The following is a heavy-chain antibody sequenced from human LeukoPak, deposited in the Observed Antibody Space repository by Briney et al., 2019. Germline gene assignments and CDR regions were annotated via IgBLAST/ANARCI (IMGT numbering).Heavy chain of an antibody. J-gene: IGHJ4*02. D-gene: IGHD2-2*01. CDR2: IIPIFGTA. CDR1: GGTFSSYA. CDR3: ARAKGVVPAAIGYFDY. Sequence: ASVKVSCKASGGTFSSYAISWVRQAPGQGLEWMGGIIPIFGTANYAQKFQGRVTITADESTSTAYMELSSLRSEDTAVYYCARAKGVVPAAIGYFDYWGQGTLVTVSS. V-gene: IGHV1-69*13.